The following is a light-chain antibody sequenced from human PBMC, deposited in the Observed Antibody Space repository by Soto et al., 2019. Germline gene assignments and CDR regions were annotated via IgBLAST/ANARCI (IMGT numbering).Light chain of an antibody. Sequence: QSALTQPASVSGSPGQSITISCTGTSSDVGTYNYVSWYQHHPGKAPKLIIYEVSNRPSGVSNRFSGSKSGSMASLTISGLQAEDEADYHCTSYTRDTALVFGTGTKVTV. J-gene: IGLJ1*01. V-gene: IGLV2-14*01. CDR1: SSDVGTYNY. CDR3: TSYTRDTALV. CDR2: EVS.